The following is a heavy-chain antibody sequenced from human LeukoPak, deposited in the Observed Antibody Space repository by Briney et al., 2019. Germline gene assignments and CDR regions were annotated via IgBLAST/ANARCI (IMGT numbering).Heavy chain of an antibody. CDR1: GGTFSSYA. CDR2: IIPIFGTA. D-gene: IGHD4-17*01. CDR3: ARDHYHSTVTMGDY. Sequence: ASVKVSCKASGGTFSSYAISWVRQAPGQGLEWMGGIIPIFGTANYAQKFQGRVTITADESTSTAYMELSSLRSEDTAVYYCARDHYHSTVTMGDYWGQGTLVTVSS. V-gene: IGHV1-69*13. J-gene: IGHJ4*02.